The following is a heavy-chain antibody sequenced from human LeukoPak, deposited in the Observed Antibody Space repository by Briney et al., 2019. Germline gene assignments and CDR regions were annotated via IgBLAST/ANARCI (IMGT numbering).Heavy chain of an antibody. Sequence: TASETLSLTCAVYGVSFSGYYWSWIRQPPGKGLEWIGEINHSGSTNYNPSLKSRVTISVDTSKNQFSLKLSSVTAADTAVYYCARDRFTRGVTTYLFDYWGQGTLVTVSS. CDR3: ARDRFTRGVTTYLFDY. CDR1: GVSFSGYY. CDR2: INHSGST. V-gene: IGHV4-34*01. J-gene: IGHJ4*02. D-gene: IGHD4-17*01.